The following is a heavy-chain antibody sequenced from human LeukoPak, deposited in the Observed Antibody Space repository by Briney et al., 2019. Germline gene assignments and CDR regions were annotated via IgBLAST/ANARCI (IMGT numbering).Heavy chain of an antibody. CDR1: GFTFSIYT. CDR3: AREQTYDSSGYYFDY. Sequence: PGGSLRLSCAASGFTFSIYTIHWVRQAPGKGLEWVALISYDGSNKYYADSVKGRFTISRDNSKKILYLQMNSLRAEDTAVYYCAREQTYDSSGYYFDYWGQGTLVTVSS. V-gene: IGHV3-30*04. D-gene: IGHD3-22*01. CDR2: ISYDGSNK. J-gene: IGHJ4*02.